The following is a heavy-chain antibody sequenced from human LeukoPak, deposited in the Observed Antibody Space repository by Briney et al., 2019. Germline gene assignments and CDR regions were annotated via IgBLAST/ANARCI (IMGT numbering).Heavy chain of an antibody. J-gene: IGHJ4*02. CDR3: ARGMATIRLVDY. D-gene: IGHD5-24*01. V-gene: IGHV4-4*07. CDR2: IYTSGST. Sequence: SETLSLTCTVSGGSISSYYWSWIRQPAGKGLEWIGRIYTSGSTNYNPSLKSRVTISVDTSKNQFSLKLSSVTAADTAVYYCARGMATIRLVDYWGQGTLVTVSS. CDR1: GGSISSYY.